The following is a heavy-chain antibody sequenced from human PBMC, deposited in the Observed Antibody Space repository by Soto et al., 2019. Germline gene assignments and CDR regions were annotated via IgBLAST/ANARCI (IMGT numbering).Heavy chain of an antibody. CDR1: GYTFTGYY. Sequence: ASVKVSCKASGYTFTGYYMHWVRQAPGQGLEWMGWINPNNGGTNYAQKFQDRVTMTRDTSISTAYMELSRLRSDDTAVYYCARHVVPAAIRYYYYYGMDVWGQGTTVTVSS. CDR2: INPNNGGT. CDR3: ARHVVPAAIRYYYYYGMDV. J-gene: IGHJ6*02. V-gene: IGHV1-2*02. D-gene: IGHD2-2*02.